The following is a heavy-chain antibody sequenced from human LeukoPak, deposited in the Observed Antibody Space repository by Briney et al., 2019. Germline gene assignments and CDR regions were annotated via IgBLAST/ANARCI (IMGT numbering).Heavy chain of an antibody. CDR3: ARAHYSGSFGY. D-gene: IGHD1-26*01. V-gene: IGHV3-30*02. J-gene: IGHJ4*02. CDR2: IRYDGSKK. CDR1: GLTFSSYG. Sequence: GGSLRLSCAASGLTFSSYGMHWVRQAPGKGLEWVAFIRYDGSKKYYADSVKGRFTISRDNSKNTLYLQMNSLRAEDTALYYCARAHYSGSFGYWGQGTLVSVSS.